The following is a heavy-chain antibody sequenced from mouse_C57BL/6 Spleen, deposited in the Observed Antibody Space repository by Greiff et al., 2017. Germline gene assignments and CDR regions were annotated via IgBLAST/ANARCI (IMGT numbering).Heavy chain of an antibody. D-gene: IGHD1-1*01. CDR3: SRSRVVAPYFDV. CDR1: GYTFTSYW. J-gene: IGHJ1*03. V-gene: IGHV1-69*01. CDR2: IDPSDSYT. Sequence: VQLQQPGAELVMPGASVKLSCKASGYTFTSYWMHWVKQRPGQGLEWIGEIDPSDSYTNYNQKFKGKSTLTVDKSSSTAYMQLSSLTSEDSAVXYCSRSRVVAPYFDVWGTGTTVTVSS.